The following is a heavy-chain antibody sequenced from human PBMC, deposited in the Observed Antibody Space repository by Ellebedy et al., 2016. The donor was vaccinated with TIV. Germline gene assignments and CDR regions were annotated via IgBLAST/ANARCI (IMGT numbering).Heavy chain of an antibody. CDR3: ARTYGSGSSTHYYGMDV. D-gene: IGHD3-10*01. Sequence: PGGSLRLSCAVSGLTFSSHGMSWVRQAPGKGLEWVSSISSSSSYIYYADSVKGRFTISRDNAKNSLYLQMNSLRAEDTAVYYCARTYGSGSSTHYYGMDVWGQGTTVTVSS. V-gene: IGHV3-21*01. J-gene: IGHJ6*02. CDR2: ISSSSSYI. CDR1: GLTFSSHG.